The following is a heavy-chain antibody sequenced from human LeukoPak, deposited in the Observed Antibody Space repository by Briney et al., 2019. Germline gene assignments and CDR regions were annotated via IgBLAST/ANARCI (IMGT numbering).Heavy chain of an antibody. J-gene: IGHJ4*02. D-gene: IGHD2-2*01. Sequence: ETLSLTCAVYGGSFSGYYWSWIRQPPGKGLEWIGEINHSGSTNYNPSLKSRVTISVDTSKNQFSLKLSSVTAADTAVYYCARDDCSSTSCYPSYWGQGTLVTVSS. CDR2: INHSGST. CDR1: GGSFSGYY. V-gene: IGHV4-34*01. CDR3: ARDDCSSTSCYPSY.